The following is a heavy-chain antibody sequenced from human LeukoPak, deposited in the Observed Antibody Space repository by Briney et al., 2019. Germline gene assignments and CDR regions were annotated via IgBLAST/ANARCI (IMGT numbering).Heavy chain of an antibody. CDR2: ISAYNGNT. J-gene: IGHJ3*02. D-gene: IGHD3-10*01. Sequence: ASVKVSCKASGYTFTSYGISWVRQAPGQGLEWMGWISAYNGNTNYAQKLQGRVTMTTDTSTSTAYMELRSLRSDDTAVYYCAREQSHPRRVRGAFDIRGQGTMVTVSS. CDR1: GYTFTSYG. V-gene: IGHV1-18*01. CDR3: AREQSHPRRVRGAFDI.